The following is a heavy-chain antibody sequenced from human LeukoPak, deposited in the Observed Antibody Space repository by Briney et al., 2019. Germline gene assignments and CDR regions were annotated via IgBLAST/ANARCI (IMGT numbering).Heavy chain of an antibody. V-gene: IGHV4-34*01. CDR3: ARARRRWFDP. CDR1: GGSFSGYY. Sequence: KPSETLSLTCAVYGGSFSGYYWSWIRQPPGKGLEWIGEINHSGSTNYNPSLKSRVTISVDTSKNQFSLKLSSVTAADTAVYYCARARRRWFDPWGQGTLVTVSS. CDR2: INHSGST. J-gene: IGHJ5*02.